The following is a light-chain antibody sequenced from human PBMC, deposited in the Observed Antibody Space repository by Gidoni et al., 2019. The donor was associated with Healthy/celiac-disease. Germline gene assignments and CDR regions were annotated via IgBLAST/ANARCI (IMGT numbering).Light chain of an antibody. J-gene: IGKJ1*01. Sequence: EIVMTQSPATLSVSPGERATLSCRASQSVSSNLAWYQQKPGQAPRLLIYGAPTRATGIPARVSGSGSGTEFTLTISSLQSEDFAVYYCQQYNNWPQWTFGQGTKVEIK. CDR1: QSVSSN. V-gene: IGKV3-15*01. CDR2: GAP. CDR3: QQYNNWPQWT.